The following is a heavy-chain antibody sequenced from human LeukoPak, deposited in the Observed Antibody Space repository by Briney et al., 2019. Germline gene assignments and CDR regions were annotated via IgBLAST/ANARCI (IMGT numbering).Heavy chain of an antibody. Sequence: GGSLRLSCAASGFTFRSYAMSWVRQAPGKGLEWVSAISGSGGSTYYADSVKGRFTISRDNSKNTLYLQMNSLRAEDTAVYYCAKPARGGILRSDFDYWGQGTLVTVSS. J-gene: IGHJ4*02. D-gene: IGHD2-15*01. CDR2: ISGSGGST. CDR1: GFTFRSYA. V-gene: IGHV3-23*01. CDR3: AKPARGGILRSDFDY.